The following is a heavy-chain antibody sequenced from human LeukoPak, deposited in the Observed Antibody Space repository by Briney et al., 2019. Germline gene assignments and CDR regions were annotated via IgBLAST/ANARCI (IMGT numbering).Heavy chain of an antibody. CDR2: INHSGTT. V-gene: IGHV4-34*01. D-gene: IGHD2-2*01. J-gene: IGHJ1*01. CDR3: ARDVGIVVVPAAIQH. CDR1: GGSYSGYY. Sequence: SETLSLTCAVHGGSYSGYYWTWIRQRPGKGLEWIGEINHSGTTNYNPSLKSRVTISVDTSKNQFSLKLTSVTAADTAVYYCARDVGIVVVPAAIQHWGQGTLVTVSS.